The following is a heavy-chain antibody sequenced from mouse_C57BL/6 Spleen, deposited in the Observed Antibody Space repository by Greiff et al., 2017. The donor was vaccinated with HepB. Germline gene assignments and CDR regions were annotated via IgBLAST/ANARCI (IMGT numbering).Heavy chain of an antibody. CDR2: IDPSDSET. J-gene: IGHJ3*01. D-gene: IGHD2-3*01. Sequence: QVQLQQPGAELVRPGSSVKLSCKASGYTFTSYWMHWVKQRPIQGLEWIGNIDPSDSETHYNQKFKDKATLTVDKSSSTAYMQLSSLTSEDSAVYYCARLIYDGYYGWFAYWGQGTLVTVSA. CDR1: GYTFTSYW. CDR3: ARLIYDGYYGWFAY. V-gene: IGHV1-52*01.